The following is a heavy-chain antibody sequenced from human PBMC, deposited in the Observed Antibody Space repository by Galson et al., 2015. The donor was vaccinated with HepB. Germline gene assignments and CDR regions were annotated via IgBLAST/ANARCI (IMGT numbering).Heavy chain of an antibody. Sequence: SLRLSCAASGFTFSSYAMHWVRQAPGKGLEWVAVISYDGSNKYYADSVKGRFTISRDNSKNTLYLQMNSPRAEDTAVYYCARDWGRGYVTSFYYFDYWGQGTLVTVSS. V-gene: IGHV3-30*04. CDR1: GFTFSSYA. CDR3: ARDWGRGYVTSFYYFDY. J-gene: IGHJ4*02. D-gene: IGHD5-18*01. CDR2: ISYDGSNK.